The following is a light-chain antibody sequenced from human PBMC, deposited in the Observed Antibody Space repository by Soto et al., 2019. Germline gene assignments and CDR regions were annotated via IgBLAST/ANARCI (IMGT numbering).Light chain of an antibody. CDR1: QSVSSSQ. J-gene: IGKJ5*01. CDR3: QHYGNSPLT. V-gene: IGKV3-20*01. CDR2: GAS. Sequence: EIVLTQSPGTLSLSPGEGATLSCRACQSVSSSQLAWYQQKPGQAPRLLVYGASSRATGIPDRFSGSVSGTDFTLTISRLEPEDFAVYYCQHYGNSPLTFGQGTRLEIK.